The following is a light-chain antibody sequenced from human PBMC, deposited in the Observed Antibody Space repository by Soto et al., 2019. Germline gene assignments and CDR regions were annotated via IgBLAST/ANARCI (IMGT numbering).Light chain of an antibody. V-gene: IGKV3-20*01. Sequence: EIVLTQSPGTLSLSPGERATLSCRASQSVSSRYVAWYQQKRGQAPRLLIYGASIRATGIPDRFSGSGSGTDFTLTISGLEPEDFAVYYCQQYGSSPRTFGQGTKVDTK. CDR2: GAS. CDR3: QQYGSSPRT. J-gene: IGKJ1*01. CDR1: QSVSSRY.